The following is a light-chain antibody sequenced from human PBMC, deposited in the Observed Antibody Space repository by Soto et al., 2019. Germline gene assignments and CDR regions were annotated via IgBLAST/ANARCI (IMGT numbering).Light chain of an antibody. CDR2: GAS. J-gene: IGKJ4*01. Sequence: EIVMTQSPATLSVSPGERATFSCRASQSVSSNLAWYQQKPGQAPRLLIYGASTRATGIPARFSGSGSGTEFTLTISRLEPEDFAVYYCQQYGSPLTFGGGTKVDIK. CDR1: QSVSSN. V-gene: IGKV3-15*01. CDR3: QQYGSPLT.